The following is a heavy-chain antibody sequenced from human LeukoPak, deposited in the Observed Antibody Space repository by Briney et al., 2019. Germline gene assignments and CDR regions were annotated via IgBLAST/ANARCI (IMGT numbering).Heavy chain of an antibody. CDR3: ARESSGPYAFVDAFDI. Sequence: ASVKVSCKASGYTFTSYYMHLVRQAPGQGLEWMGIINPSGGSTSYAQKFQGRVTMTRDTSTSTVYMELSSLRSEDTAVYYCARESSGPYAFVDAFDIWGQGTMVTVSS. CDR1: GYTFTSYY. D-gene: IGHD3-10*01. V-gene: IGHV1-46*01. CDR2: INPSGGST. J-gene: IGHJ3*02.